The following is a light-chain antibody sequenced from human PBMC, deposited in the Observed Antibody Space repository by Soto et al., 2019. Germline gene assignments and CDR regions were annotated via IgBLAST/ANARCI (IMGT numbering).Light chain of an antibody. V-gene: IGKV1-8*01. CDR2: AAS. CDR1: QDISDY. Sequence: AIRMTQSPSSLSASTGDRVTISCRASQDISDYLVWYQQKPGKAPKVLIHAASTLQGGVSSRFSGSRSGTDFTLTINSLQSEDFATYYCQQYNSYSRTFGQGTKVEIK. CDR3: QQYNSYSRT. J-gene: IGKJ1*01.